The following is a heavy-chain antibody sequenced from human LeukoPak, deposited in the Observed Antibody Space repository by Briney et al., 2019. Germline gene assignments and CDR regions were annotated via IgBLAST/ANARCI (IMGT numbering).Heavy chain of an antibody. D-gene: IGHD5-12*01. CDR3: ARDLYVDIVAPSGMDI. V-gene: IGHV3-66*01. CDR2: IYSGGTT. Sequence: GGSLRLSCAASGFTVSSNSMSWVRQAPGKGPEWVSVIYSGGTTYYADSVKGRFTISKDNSKNTLYLQMNSLRAEDTAVYYCARDLYVDIVAPSGMDIWGQGTTVTVSS. J-gene: IGHJ6*02. CDR1: GFTVSSNS.